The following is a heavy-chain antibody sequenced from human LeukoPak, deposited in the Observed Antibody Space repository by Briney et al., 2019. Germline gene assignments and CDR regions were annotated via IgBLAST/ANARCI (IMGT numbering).Heavy chain of an antibody. Sequence: ASLKVSCKASGYTFTGYYMHWVRQAPGPGLEWMGWINPNSGGTNYAQKFQGRVTMTRDTSISTAYMELSRLRSDDAAVYYCARGPPSSYDSSGDFDYWGQGTLVTAAS. J-gene: IGHJ4*02. V-gene: IGHV1-2*02. D-gene: IGHD3-22*01. CDR1: GYTFTGYY. CDR3: ARGPPSSYDSSGDFDY. CDR2: INPNSGGT.